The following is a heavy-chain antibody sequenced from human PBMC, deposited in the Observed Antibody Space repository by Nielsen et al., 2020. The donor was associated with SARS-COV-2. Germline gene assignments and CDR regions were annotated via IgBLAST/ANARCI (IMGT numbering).Heavy chain of an antibody. J-gene: IGHJ4*02. V-gene: IGHV3-49*04. D-gene: IGHD5-12*01. CDR1: GFTFSRYG. CDR2: IRSKAYGGTT. Sequence: GESLKISCAASGFTFSRYGMHWVRQAPGKGLEWVGFIRSKAYGGTTEYAASVKGRFTISRDDSKSIAYLQMNSLKTEDTAVYYCTRGYSGYDSDDYWGQGTLVTVS. CDR3: TRGYSGYDSDDY.